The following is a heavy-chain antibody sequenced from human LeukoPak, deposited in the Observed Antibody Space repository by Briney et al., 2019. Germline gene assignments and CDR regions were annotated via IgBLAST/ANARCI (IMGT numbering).Heavy chain of an antibody. V-gene: IGHV3-23*01. CDR2: ISGSGGST. CDR3: AKIQRGYSYGTSDY. J-gene: IGHJ4*02. Sequence: GGSLRLSCAASGFTFSSYAMSWVRQAPGNGLEWVSAISGSGGSTYYADSVKGRFTISRDNSKNTLYLQMNSLRAEDTAVYYCAKIQRGYSYGTSDYWGQGTLVTVSS. CDR1: GFTFSSYA. D-gene: IGHD5-18*01.